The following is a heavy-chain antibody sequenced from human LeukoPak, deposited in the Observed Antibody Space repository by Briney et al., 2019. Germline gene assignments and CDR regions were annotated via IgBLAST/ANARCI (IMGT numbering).Heavy chain of an antibody. CDR1: GFTFSSYG. CDR3: ARSQSYMAVDY. CDR2: ISYDGSNK. J-gene: IGHJ4*02. V-gene: IGHV3-30*03. Sequence: GGSLRLSCAASGFTFSSYGMHWVRQAPGKGLEWVAVISYDGSNKYYADSVKGRFTISRDNSKNTLYLQMNSLRAADTAVYYCARSQSYMAVDYWGQGTLVTVSS. D-gene: IGHD2-2*02.